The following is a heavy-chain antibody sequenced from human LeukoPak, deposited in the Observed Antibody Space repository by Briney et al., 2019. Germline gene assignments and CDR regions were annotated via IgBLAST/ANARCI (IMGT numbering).Heavy chain of an antibody. CDR3: ARDLGPNNWFDP. J-gene: IGHJ5*02. CDR2: IYYSGST. D-gene: IGHD3-16*01. CDR1: GGSISSGGYY. Sequence: SETLSLTCTVSGGSISSGGYYWGWIRQHPGKGLEWIGYIYYSGSTYYNPSLKSRVTISVDTSKNQFSLKLSSVTAADTAVYYCARDLGPNNWFDPWGQGTLVTVSS. V-gene: IGHV4-31*03.